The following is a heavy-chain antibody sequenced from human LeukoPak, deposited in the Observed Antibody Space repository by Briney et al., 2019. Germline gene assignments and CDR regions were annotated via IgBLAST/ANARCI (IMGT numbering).Heavy chain of an antibody. D-gene: IGHD5-12*01. CDR3: ARARYSGYDFDY. J-gene: IGHJ4*02. CDR1: GGSISSYY. CDR2: IYYSGST. Sequence: SETLSLTCTVSGGSISSYYWSWIRQPPGKGMEWIGYIYYSGSTNYNPSLKSRATIPVDTSKNQFSLKLSSVTAADTAVYYCARARYSGYDFDYWGQGTLVTVSS. V-gene: IGHV4-59*01.